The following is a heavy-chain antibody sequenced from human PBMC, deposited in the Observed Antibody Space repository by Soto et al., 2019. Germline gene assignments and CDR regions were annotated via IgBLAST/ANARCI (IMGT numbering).Heavy chain of an antibody. CDR2: ISYSGST. D-gene: IGHD3-3*01. CDR1: GGSISSYY. J-gene: IGHJ5*02. V-gene: IGHV4-59*01. CDR3: ARGFGPNWFDP. Sequence: QVQLQESGPGLVKPSETLSLTCTVSGGSISSYYWSWIRQPPGKGLEWIGYISYSGSTNYTPSLKSRVTISVDTSKNQFALKLSSVTAADTAVYYRARGFGPNWFDPWGRGTLVTVSS.